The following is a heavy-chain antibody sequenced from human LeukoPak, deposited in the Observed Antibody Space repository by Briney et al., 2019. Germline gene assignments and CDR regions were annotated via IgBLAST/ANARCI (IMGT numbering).Heavy chain of an antibody. Sequence: GGSLRLSCAASGFTFSSYRMNWVRQAPGKGLEWVSYISSSSSTIYYADSVKGRFTISRDNAKNSLYLQMNSLRAEDTAVYYCAKGGGSRNFDYWGQGTLVTVSS. CDR2: ISSSSSTI. D-gene: IGHD1-26*01. J-gene: IGHJ4*02. CDR1: GFTFSSYR. V-gene: IGHV3-48*01. CDR3: AKGGGSRNFDY.